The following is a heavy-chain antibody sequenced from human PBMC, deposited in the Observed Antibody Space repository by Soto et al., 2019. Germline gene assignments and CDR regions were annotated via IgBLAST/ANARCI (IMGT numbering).Heavy chain of an antibody. V-gene: IGHV3-48*03. CDR3: ARDGIGAAVYYYGMDV. J-gene: IGHJ6*02. D-gene: IGHD3-10*01. CDR1: GYTFTSYY. CDR2: ISSSGSTI. Sequence: VQLVQSGAEVKKPGASVKVSCKASGYTFTSYYMHWVRQAPGKGLEWVSYISSSGSTIYYADSVKGRFTISRDNAKNSLYLQMNSLRAEDTAVYYCARDGIGAAVYYYGMDVWGQGTTVTVSS.